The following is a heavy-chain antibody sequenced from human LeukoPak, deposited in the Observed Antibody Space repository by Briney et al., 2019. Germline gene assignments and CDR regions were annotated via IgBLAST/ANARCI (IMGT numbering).Heavy chain of an antibody. CDR1: GGSISSSSYY. Sequence: KPSETLSLTCTVSGGSISSSSYYWGWIRQPPGKGLEWIGEINHSGSTNYNPSLKSRVTISVDTSKNQFSLKLSSVTAADTAVYYCARSSGSSRFDYWGQGTLVTVSS. D-gene: IGHD1-26*01. CDR2: INHSGST. V-gene: IGHV4-39*07. CDR3: ARSSGSSRFDY. J-gene: IGHJ4*02.